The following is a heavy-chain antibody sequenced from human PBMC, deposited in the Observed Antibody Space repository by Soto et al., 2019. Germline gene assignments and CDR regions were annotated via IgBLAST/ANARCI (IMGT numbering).Heavy chain of an antibody. D-gene: IGHD3-10*01. Sequence: QVQLVESGGGVVQPGRSLRLSCAASGFTFSSYGMHWVRQAPGKGLEWVAVIWYDGSNKYYADSVKGRFTISRDNSKNTLYLQMNSLRAEDTAVYYCARVVGSGSYYKSFPEYYFDYWGQGTLVTVSS. V-gene: IGHV3-33*01. CDR3: ARVVGSGSYYKSFPEYYFDY. CDR2: IWYDGSNK. J-gene: IGHJ4*02. CDR1: GFTFSSYG.